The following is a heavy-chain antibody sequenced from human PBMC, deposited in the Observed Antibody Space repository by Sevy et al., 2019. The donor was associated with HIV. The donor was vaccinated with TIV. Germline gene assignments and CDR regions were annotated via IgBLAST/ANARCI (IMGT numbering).Heavy chain of an antibody. CDR3: ARDLGDGADGMDV. D-gene: IGHD3-16*01. CDR1: GGSISSYY. CDR2: IYYSGST. Sequence: SETLSLTCTVSGGSISSYYWSWIRQPPGKGLEWIGYIYYSGSTNYNPSLKSRVTISVDTSKNQFSLKLSSVTAADTAVYYCARDLGDGADGMDVWGQGTTVTVSS. J-gene: IGHJ6*02. V-gene: IGHV4-59*01.